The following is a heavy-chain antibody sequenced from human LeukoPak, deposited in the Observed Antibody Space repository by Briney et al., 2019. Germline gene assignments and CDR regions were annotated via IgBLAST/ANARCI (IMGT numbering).Heavy chain of an antibody. CDR3: AGEYQLPDYDAFDI. D-gene: IGHD2-2*01. CDR1: GGTFSSYA. CDR2: IIPIFGTA. J-gene: IGHJ3*02. Sequence: GASVKVSCKASGGTFSSYAISWVRQAPGQGLEWMGGIIPIFGTANYAQKFQGRVTITADESTSTAYMELSSLRSEDTAVYYCAGEYQLPDYDAFDIWGQGTMVTVSS. V-gene: IGHV1-69*13.